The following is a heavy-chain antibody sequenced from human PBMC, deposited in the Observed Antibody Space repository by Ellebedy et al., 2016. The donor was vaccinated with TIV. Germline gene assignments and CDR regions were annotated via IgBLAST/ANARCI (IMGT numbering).Heavy chain of an antibody. CDR1: GFTFSSYA. J-gene: IGHJ4*02. CDR2: ISGSGGST. V-gene: IGHV3-23*01. D-gene: IGHD2-2*01. CDR3: AIGSRRGVPAAPFDY. Sequence: GGSLRLSCAASGFTFSSYAMSWVRQAPGKGLEWVSAISGSGGSTYYADSVKGRFTISRDNSKNTLYLQMNSLRAEDTAVYYCAIGSRRGVPAAPFDYWGQGTLVTVSS.